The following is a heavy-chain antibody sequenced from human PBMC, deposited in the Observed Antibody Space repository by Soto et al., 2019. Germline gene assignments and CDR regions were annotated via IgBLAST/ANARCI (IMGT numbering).Heavy chain of an antibody. Sequence: QVQLQESGPGLVKPSETLSLTCTVSGGSISGGVYYWSWIRQPPGKGLEWIGYIYDSGSTYYNPSLKSRVTMSGDTAKNQCSLRLSSVTAADTAVYYCAREIIPLTTDWYFDLWGRGALVTVPS. J-gene: IGHJ2*01. V-gene: IGHV4-30-4*01. CDR1: GGSISGGVYY. CDR2: IYDSGST. CDR3: AREIIPLTTDWYFDL. D-gene: IGHD4-17*01.